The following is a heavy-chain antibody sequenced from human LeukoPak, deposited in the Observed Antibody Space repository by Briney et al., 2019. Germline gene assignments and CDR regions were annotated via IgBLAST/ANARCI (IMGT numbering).Heavy chain of an antibody. J-gene: IGHJ4*02. CDR3: ATAISVGAIQPETPFDY. Sequence: PSVKVSCKASGYSFPRYGISWVRQAPGQGLEWMGWISAYNGYTNYAQKLQGRVTMTTDTSTSTAYMELRSLRSDDTAVYYCATAISVGAIQPETPFDYWGQGTLVTVSS. V-gene: IGHV1-18*01. D-gene: IGHD1-26*01. CDR1: GYSFPRYG. CDR2: ISAYNGYT.